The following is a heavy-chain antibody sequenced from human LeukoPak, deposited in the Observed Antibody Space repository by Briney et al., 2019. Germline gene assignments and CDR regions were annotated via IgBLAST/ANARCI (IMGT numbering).Heavy chain of an antibody. D-gene: IGHD4-17*01. CDR1: GGSFSGYY. Sequence: SETLSLTCAVYGGSFSGYYWSWFRQPPGQGLEWIGEINHSGSTNYNPPLKSRVTISVDTSKNQFSLKLSSVTAADTAVYYCARALYGGNSGLGYWGQGTLVTVSS. CDR2: INHSGST. J-gene: IGHJ4*02. V-gene: IGHV4-34*01. CDR3: ARALYGGNSGLGY.